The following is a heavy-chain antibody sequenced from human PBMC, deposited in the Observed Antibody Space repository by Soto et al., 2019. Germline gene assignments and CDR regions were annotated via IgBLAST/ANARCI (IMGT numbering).Heavy chain of an antibody. Sequence: SVKVSCKASGGTFSSYAISWVRQAPGQGLEWMGGIIPIFGTANYAQKFQGRVTITADESTSTAYMELSSLRSEDTAVYYCARDLGGVPAAIVDYYGMDVWGQGTTVTVSS. CDR2: IIPIFGTA. V-gene: IGHV1-69*13. J-gene: IGHJ6*02. D-gene: IGHD2-2*02. CDR1: GGTFSSYA. CDR3: ARDLGGVPAAIVDYYGMDV.